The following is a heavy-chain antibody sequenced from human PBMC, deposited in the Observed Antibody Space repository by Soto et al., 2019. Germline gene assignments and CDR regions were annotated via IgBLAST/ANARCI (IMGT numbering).Heavy chain of an antibody. D-gene: IGHD4-17*01. J-gene: IGHJ5*02. CDR2: INPSAGGT. CDR3: ARDWRLDYGDPNWFDP. Sequence: QVQLVQSGAEVRKPGASVTVSCKASGYTFTTYYLHWVRQAPGQGLEWMGIINPSAGGTRYAQKFQGSVTMTRDTSTSTVYMELSSLRSEDTAMYYCARDWRLDYGDPNWFDPWGQGTLVTVSS. CDR1: GYTFTTYY. V-gene: IGHV1-46*01.